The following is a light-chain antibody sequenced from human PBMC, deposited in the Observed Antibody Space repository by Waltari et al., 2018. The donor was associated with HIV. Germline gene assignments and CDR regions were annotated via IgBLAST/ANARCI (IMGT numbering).Light chain of an antibody. V-gene: IGLV6-57*03. CDR3: QSYDADNHWV. J-gene: IGLJ3*02. Sequence: FMLTQPHSVSESPGKTVTISCGRSSGGIDSNYVQWSQHRPGRAPTTVIFEDHERPFGVPDRFSGSIDISSNSAFLTISGLETEDEADYYCQSYDADNHWVFGGGTKLTVL. CDR2: EDH. CDR1: SGGIDSNY.